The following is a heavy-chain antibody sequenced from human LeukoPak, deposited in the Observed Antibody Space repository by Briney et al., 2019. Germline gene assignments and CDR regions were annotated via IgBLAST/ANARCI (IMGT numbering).Heavy chain of an antibody. V-gene: IGHV3-21*01. D-gene: IGHD4-17*01. CDR1: GFTFSNFW. CDR3: VRGSYGAYDY. Sequence: GGSLRLSCAASGFTFSNFWMSWVRQTPGKGLEWVSSISSDSSYIYYADAVQGRFTVSRDNAKYSLYLQMNSLRAEDTAVYYCVRGSYGAYDYWGQGSLVTVSS. J-gene: IGHJ4*02. CDR2: ISSDSSYI.